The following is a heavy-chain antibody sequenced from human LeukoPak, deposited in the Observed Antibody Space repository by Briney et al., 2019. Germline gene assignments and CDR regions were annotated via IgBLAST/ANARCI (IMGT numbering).Heavy chain of an antibody. V-gene: IGHV3-23*01. J-gene: IGHJ3*01. D-gene: IGHD3-16*01. CDR2: ISGSAYNT. CDR3: AKDSSTRFGHHVFDV. CDR1: GFTFSRYA. Sequence: GGSLRLSCAASGFTFSRYAMSWVRQAPGKGLEWVSGISGSAYNTYYAASVKGRFPISRDNSKNTLYLQMNSLRAEDTAVYYCAKDSSTRFGHHVFDVWGQGTMVSVSS.